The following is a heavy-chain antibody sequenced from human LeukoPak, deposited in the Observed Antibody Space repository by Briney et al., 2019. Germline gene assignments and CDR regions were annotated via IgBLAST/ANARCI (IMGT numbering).Heavy chain of an antibody. D-gene: IGHD6-19*01. CDR1: GGSVSSGSYY. J-gene: IGHJ4*02. CDR3: ARVGRNMAVAGYFDY. V-gene: IGHV4-61*01. Sequence: SETLSLTCTVSGGSVSSGSYYWSWIRQPPGKGLEWIGSIYYSGNTNYNPSLKSRVTISVDTSKNQFSLKLSSVTAADTAVYYCARVGRNMAVAGYFDYWGQGTLVTVSS. CDR2: IYYSGNT.